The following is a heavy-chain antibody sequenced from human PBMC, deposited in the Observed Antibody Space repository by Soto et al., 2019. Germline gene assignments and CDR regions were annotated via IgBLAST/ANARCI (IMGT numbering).Heavy chain of an antibody. CDR2: ISHSGST. Sequence: TLSLTCAVSAYSISSGYYWGCIRQPPGKGLEWLGSISHSGSTYYNPSIKSRVTISVDTSKNQFSLKLRSVTAADTAVYYCAGMGFYYDSSGYDYWGQGTLVTVSS. J-gene: IGHJ4*02. D-gene: IGHD3-22*01. V-gene: IGHV4-38-2*01. CDR3: AGMGFYYDSSGYDY. CDR1: AYSISSGYY.